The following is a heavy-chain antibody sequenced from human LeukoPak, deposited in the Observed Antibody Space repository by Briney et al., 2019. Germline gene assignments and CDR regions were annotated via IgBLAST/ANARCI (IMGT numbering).Heavy chain of an antibody. CDR3: ARDHCGSTSCSSARRRLYNWFDP. CDR2: IYSTGDT. D-gene: IGHD2-2*01. J-gene: IGHJ5*02. CDR1: GDSLSDFF. Sequence: PSETLSLACTVSGDSLSDFFWSWIRHPAGKGLEWIGRIYSTGDTYYNPSFKGRATMSVDTSKNQFSLSLSSVTAADTALYYCARDHCGSTSCSSARRRLYNWFDPWGQGTLVTVSS. V-gene: IGHV4-4*07.